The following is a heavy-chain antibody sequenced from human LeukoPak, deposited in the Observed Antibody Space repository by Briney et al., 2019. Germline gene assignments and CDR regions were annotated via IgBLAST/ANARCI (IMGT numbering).Heavy chain of an antibody. CDR1: GFTFSSYW. V-gene: IGHV3-74*01. J-gene: IGHJ1*01. D-gene: IGHD6-19*01. CDR3: AKDITQYSSGLPGN. CDR2: IKTDGSST. Sequence: PGGSLRLSCAASGFTFSSYWMHWVRQAPGKGLVWVSRIKTDGSSTNYADSVKGRFTISRDNAKNTLYLQMNSLRAEDTAVYYCAKDITQYSSGLPGNWGQGTLVTVSS.